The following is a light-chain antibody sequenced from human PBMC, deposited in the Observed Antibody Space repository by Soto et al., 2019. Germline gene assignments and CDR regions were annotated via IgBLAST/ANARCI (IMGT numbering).Light chain of an antibody. CDR3: QQYGSSHSPT. CDR2: GAS. Sequence: IAMTQSPATLSVSPEERATLSCRASQSVSSNLAWYQQKPGQAPRLLIYGASSRANGIPDRFSGSGSGTEFTLTISRLEPEDFAAYYCQQYGSSHSPTFGGGTKVDIK. J-gene: IGKJ4*01. V-gene: IGKV3-20*01. CDR1: QSVSSN.